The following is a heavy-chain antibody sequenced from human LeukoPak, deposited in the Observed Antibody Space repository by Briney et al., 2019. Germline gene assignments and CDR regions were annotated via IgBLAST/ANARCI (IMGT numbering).Heavy chain of an antibody. CDR2: IYSGGST. Sequence: GGSLRLSCAASGFTVSSNYMSWVRQAPGKGLEWVSVIYSGGSTYYADSVKGRFTISRDNSKNTLFLQMNTLRAEDTAVYYCARVRSFGELSYFDYWGQGTLVTVSS. J-gene: IGHJ4*02. CDR3: ARVRSFGELSYFDY. D-gene: IGHD3-10*01. V-gene: IGHV3-66*01. CDR1: GFTVSSNY.